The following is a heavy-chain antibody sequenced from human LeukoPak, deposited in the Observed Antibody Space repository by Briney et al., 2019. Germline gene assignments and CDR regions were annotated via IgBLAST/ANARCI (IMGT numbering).Heavy chain of an antibody. V-gene: IGHV4-4*02. J-gene: IGHJ4*02. Sequence: PSETLSLTCAVSGDSISSSNWWSWVRQPPGKGLEWIGYIYYSGSTNYNPSLKSRVTISVDTSKNQFSLKLSSVTAADTAVYYCARLKVVWYYFDYWGQGTLVTVSS. D-gene: IGHD2-8*02. CDR2: IYYSGST. CDR3: ARLKVVWYYFDY. CDR1: GDSISSSNW.